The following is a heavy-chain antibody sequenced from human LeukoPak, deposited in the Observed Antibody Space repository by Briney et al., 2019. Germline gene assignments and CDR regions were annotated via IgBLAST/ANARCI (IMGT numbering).Heavy chain of an antibody. CDR3: TSSYYDFWIDY. D-gene: IGHD3-3*01. J-gene: IGHJ4*02. CDR2: IRSKANTYAT. CDR1: GFTFSDSA. V-gene: IGHV3-73*01. Sequence: GGSLRLSCEASGFTFSDSAMHWVRQASGKGLEWVGRIRSKANTYATAYGASVKGRFTISRDDSKNTAYLQMNSLKTEDTAVYYCTSSYYDFWIDYWGQGTLVTVSS.